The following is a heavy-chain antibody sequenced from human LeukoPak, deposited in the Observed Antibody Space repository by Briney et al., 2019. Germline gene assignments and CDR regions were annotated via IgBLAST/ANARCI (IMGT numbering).Heavy chain of an antibody. CDR3: ARTSDYYGSGSYYNADSDFDY. CDR2: IYPGDSDT. Sequence: GESLKISCKGSGYSFINYWIGWVRQMPGKGLEWMGIIYPGDSDTRYSPSFRGQVTISADKSISTAYLHWNSLKASDTAIYYCARTSDYYGSGSYYNADSDFDYWGQGTLVTVSS. CDR1: GYSFINYW. D-gene: IGHD3-10*01. J-gene: IGHJ4*02. V-gene: IGHV5-51*01.